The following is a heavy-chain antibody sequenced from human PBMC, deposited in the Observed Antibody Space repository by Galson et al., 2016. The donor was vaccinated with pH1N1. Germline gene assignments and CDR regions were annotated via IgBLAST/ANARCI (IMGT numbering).Heavy chain of an antibody. CDR2: IYPGDSDT. D-gene: IGHD6-19*01. Sequence: SGAEVKKPGESLKISCQGSGYSLSSHWIGWVRQMPGKGLEWMGIIYPGDSDTKYSPSFQGQVTFSADKSINTAYLQWSSLKASDTAMYFCARRSAVAGVDYWGQGTLVTVSS. CDR3: ARRSAVAGVDY. V-gene: IGHV5-51*01. CDR1: GYSLSSHW. J-gene: IGHJ4*02.